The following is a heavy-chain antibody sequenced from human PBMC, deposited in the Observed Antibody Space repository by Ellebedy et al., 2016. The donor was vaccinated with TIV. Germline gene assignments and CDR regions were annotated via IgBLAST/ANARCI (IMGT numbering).Heavy chain of an antibody. CDR3: ARVPGVVGPYWYFDL. V-gene: IGHV4-59*01. D-gene: IGHD2-15*01. Sequence: MPSETLSLTCSVPGGSISRYYWSRIRQPPGKGLEWIGYIYYSGATNYNPSLKSRVSISLDTSKNQFSLKLRSVTAADTAVYFCARVPGVVGPYWYFDLWGRGTLVTVSS. CDR1: GGSISRYY. J-gene: IGHJ2*01. CDR2: IYYSGAT.